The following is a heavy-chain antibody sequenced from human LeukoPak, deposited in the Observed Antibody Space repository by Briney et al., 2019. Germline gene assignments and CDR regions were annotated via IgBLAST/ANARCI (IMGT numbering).Heavy chain of an antibody. CDR3: ATGHTTAMVTLDY. J-gene: IGHJ4*02. CDR1: GGSFSGYY. V-gene: IGHV4-34*01. CDR2: INHSGST. Sequence: PSETLSLTCAVSGGSFSGYYWSWIRQPPGKGLEWIGEINHSGSTNYNPSLKSRVTILVDTSTNQFSLKLRSVTAADTAVYYCATGHTTAMVTLDYWGQGTLATVSS. D-gene: IGHD5-18*01.